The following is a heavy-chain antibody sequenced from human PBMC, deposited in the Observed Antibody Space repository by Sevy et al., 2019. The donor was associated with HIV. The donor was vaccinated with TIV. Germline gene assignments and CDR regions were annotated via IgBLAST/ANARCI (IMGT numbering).Heavy chain of an antibody. CDR3: ASSMIRGVGDY. J-gene: IGHJ4*02. CDR2: ISYDGNNK. Sequence: GGSLRLSCAASGFTFSSYTMFWIRQAPGKGLEWMASISYDGNNKYYADSVKGRFTISRDNSKNTLYVQMNSLRPEDTAVYYCASSMIRGVGDYWGQGPLVTVSS. V-gene: IGHV3-30-3*01. D-gene: IGHD3-10*01. CDR1: GFTFSSYT.